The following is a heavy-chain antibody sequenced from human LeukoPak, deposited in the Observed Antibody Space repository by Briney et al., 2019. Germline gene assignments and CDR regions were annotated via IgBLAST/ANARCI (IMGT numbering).Heavy chain of an antibody. Sequence: PGGSLRLSCAASGFTFSSYEMNWVRQAPGKGLEWVSYISSSGSTIYYADSVKGRFTISGDNAKNSLYLQMNSLNAEDTALYYCAKGVSCDNWGQGALVTVSS. V-gene: IGHV3-48*03. CDR3: AKGVSCDN. CDR2: ISSSGSTI. CDR1: GFTFSSYE. D-gene: IGHD2/OR15-2a*01. J-gene: IGHJ4*02.